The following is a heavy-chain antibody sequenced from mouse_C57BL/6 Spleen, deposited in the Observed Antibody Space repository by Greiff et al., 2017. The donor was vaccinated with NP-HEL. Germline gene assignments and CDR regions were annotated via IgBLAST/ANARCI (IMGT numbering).Heavy chain of an antibody. CDR1: GYTFTSYW. CDR3: ARYYYGSSPFDY. Sequence: QVQLKQPGAELVKPGASVKMSCKASGYTFTSYWITWVKQRPGQGLEWIGDIYPGSGSTNYNEKFKSKATLTVDTSSSTAYMQLSSLTSEDSAVYYGARYYYGSSPFDYWGQGTTLTVSS. J-gene: IGHJ2*01. V-gene: IGHV1-55*01. D-gene: IGHD1-1*01. CDR2: IYPGSGST.